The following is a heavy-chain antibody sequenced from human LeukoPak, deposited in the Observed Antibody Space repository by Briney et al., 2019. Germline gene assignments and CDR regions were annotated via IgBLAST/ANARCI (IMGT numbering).Heavy chain of an antibody. CDR1: GGSFSGYY. Sequence: SETLSLTCAVYGGSFSGYYWSWIRQPPGKGLEWIGEINHSGSTNYNPSLKSRVTISVDTSKNQFSLKLSSVAAADTAVYYCARGYYDSSGHLAFDIWGQGTMVTVSS. D-gene: IGHD3-22*01. V-gene: IGHV4-34*01. CDR3: ARGYYDSSGHLAFDI. CDR2: INHSGST. J-gene: IGHJ3*02.